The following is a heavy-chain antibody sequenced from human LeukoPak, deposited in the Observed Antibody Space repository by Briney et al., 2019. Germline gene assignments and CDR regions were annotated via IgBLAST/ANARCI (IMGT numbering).Heavy chain of an antibody. CDR3: ATRTGYYYYGMDV. D-gene: IGHD1-14*01. CDR1: GYTFTGYY. V-gene: IGHV1-2*02. CDR2: IDPHSGGT. Sequence: ASVKVSCKTSGYTFTGYYIHWVRQAPGQGLEWMGWIDPHSGGTNYAQKFQGRVTMTRDTSISTAYMELSRLRSDDTAVYYCATRTGYYYYGMDVWGQGTTVTVSS. J-gene: IGHJ6*02.